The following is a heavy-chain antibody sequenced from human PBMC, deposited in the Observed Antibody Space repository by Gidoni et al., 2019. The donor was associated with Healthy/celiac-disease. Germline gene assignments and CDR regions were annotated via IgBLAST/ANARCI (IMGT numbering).Heavy chain of an antibody. CDR3: ARAYQYSSFGYYYYYGMDV. J-gene: IGHJ6*02. D-gene: IGHD6-6*01. V-gene: IGHV3-33*01. CDR2: IWYDGSNK. Sequence: QVQLVESGGGVVQPGRSLRLSCAASGFTLRSYCLHWVRQAPGKGLGWVAVIWYDGSNKYYADSVKGRFTISRDNSKNTLYLQMNSLRAEDTAVYYCARAYQYSSFGYYYYYGMDVWGQGTTVTVSS. CDR1: GFTLRSYC.